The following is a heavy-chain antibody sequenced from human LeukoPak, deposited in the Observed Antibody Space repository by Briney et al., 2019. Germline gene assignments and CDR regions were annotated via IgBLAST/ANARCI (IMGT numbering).Heavy chain of an antibody. V-gene: IGHV1-3*01. CDR1: GYTFTSYG. J-gene: IGHJ5*02. CDR2: INGGNGNT. Sequence: ASVKVSCKTSGYTFTSYGMHWVRQAPGQSLEWMGWINGGNGNTKYSEKFQGRVTIIRDTSASTAYMELSSLRSEDTAVYYCARESDSSSWYSWFDPWGQGTLVTVSS. CDR3: ARESDSSSWYSWFDP. D-gene: IGHD6-13*01.